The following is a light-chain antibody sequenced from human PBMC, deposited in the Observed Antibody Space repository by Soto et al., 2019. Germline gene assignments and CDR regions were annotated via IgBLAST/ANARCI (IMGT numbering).Light chain of an antibody. CDR1: QSISSF. Sequence: EIVLTQSPDTLSLSPGERATLSCRASQSISSFLAWYQQKPGQAPRLLIYGASSRATGIPDRFSGTGSETDFTLTISRLEPEDFAVYYCQQCGSSPWTFGQGTKVDI. J-gene: IGKJ1*01. CDR3: QQCGSSPWT. CDR2: GAS. V-gene: IGKV3-20*01.